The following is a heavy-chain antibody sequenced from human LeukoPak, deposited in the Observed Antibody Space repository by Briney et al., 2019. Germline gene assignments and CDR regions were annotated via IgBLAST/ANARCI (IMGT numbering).Heavy chain of an antibody. Sequence: SETLSLTCTVSGGSISSSSYYWGWIRQPPGKGLEWIGSIYYSGSTYYNPSLKSRVTISVDTSKNQFSLKLSSVTAADTAVYYCARGLFAWFSGVDPWGQGTLVTVSS. CDR3: ARGLFAWFSGVDP. CDR1: GGSISSSSYY. V-gene: IGHV4-39*07. J-gene: IGHJ5*02. CDR2: IYYSGST. D-gene: IGHD3-10*01.